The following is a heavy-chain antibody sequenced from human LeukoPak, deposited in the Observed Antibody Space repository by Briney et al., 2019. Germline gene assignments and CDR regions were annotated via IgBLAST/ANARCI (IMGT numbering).Heavy chain of an antibody. Sequence: SQTLSLTCSVSGGSITSGSYYWSWIRQPAGKGLEWIGRVYLSGSTNDNPSLKSRVTISADTSKNQFSLKLNSVTAADTAVYYCARFRRVGAGDYWGQGTLVTVSS. D-gene: IGHD3-16*01. J-gene: IGHJ4*02. CDR1: GGSITSGSYY. V-gene: IGHV4-61*02. CDR3: ARFRRVGAGDY. CDR2: VYLSGST.